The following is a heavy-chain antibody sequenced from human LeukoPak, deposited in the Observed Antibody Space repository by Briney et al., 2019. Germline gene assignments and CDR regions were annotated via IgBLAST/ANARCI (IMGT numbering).Heavy chain of an antibody. CDR3: ATAPILRGEGGEHYKYGMDV. CDR1: VGSISSGNW. Sequence: SETLSLTCAVSVGSISSGNWWNWVRPPPGKGLEWIGEIYHNGTLNYNPSLKSRVTISADSFKNHFSLKLTSVTAADTAVYYCATAPILRGEGGEHYKYGMDVWGQGTTVIVSS. V-gene: IGHV4-4*02. CDR2: IYHNGTL. D-gene: IGHD2-2*02. J-gene: IGHJ6*02.